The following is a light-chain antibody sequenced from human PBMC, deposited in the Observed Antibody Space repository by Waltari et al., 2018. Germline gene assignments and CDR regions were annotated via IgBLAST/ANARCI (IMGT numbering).Light chain of an antibody. CDR3: NSYAGSNNNV. CDR1: SNDAGSYTY. V-gene: IGLV2-8*01. CDR2: EVT. Sequence: QSALTQPPSASGSPGPSVTISCTGTSNDAGSYTYVPGYQQHPGKAPKLMLYEVTKRHSGVPDRFSGSKSGNTASLTVSGLQAEDEADYYCNSYAGSNNNVFGTGTKVTVL. J-gene: IGLJ1*01.